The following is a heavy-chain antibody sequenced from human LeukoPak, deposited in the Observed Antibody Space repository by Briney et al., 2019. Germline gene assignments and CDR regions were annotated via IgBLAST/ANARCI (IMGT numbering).Heavy chain of an antibody. Sequence: PGGSLRLSCAASGFTISDYDMHWVRQATGKGLEWVSAIGTAGDTYYTGSVKGRFTISRENAKNSLYLQMNSLRAGDTAVCYCARVAKERVGGVYYFDYWGQGTLVTVSS. CDR3: ARVAKERVGGVYYFDY. CDR1: GFTISDYD. J-gene: IGHJ4*02. D-gene: IGHD1-1*01. V-gene: IGHV3-13*01. CDR2: IGTAGDT.